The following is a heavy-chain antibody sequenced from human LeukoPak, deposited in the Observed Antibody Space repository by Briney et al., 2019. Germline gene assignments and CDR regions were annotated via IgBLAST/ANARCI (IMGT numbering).Heavy chain of an antibody. CDR2: IKSKTDGGTT. CDR3: TTGAGWFGELLYTSDY. J-gene: IGHJ4*02. D-gene: IGHD3-10*01. Sequence: GGSLRLSCTASGFTFSNAWMSWVRQAPGEGLEWVGRIKSKTDGGTTDYAAPVKGTFTISRDDSKNTLYLQMNSLKTEGAAVYYVTTGAGWFGELLYTSDYWGQGTLVTVSS. CDR1: GFTFSNAW. V-gene: IGHV3-15*01.